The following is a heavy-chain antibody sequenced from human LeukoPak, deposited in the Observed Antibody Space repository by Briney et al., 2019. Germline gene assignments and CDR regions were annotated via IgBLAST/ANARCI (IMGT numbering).Heavy chain of an antibody. J-gene: IGHJ6*03. CDR2: IKHGEKEK. CDR3: ARQGGGYSSSWYVEHYYYMDV. Sequence: GGSLRLSCAASGFTFSNYWMSWVRQAPGKGLEWVANIKHGEKEKYYVDSVKGRFTISRDNAKNSLYLQMNSLRAEGTAVYYCARQGGGYSSSWYVEHYYYMDVWGKGTTVTVSS. D-gene: IGHD6-13*01. V-gene: IGHV3-7*01. CDR1: GFTFSNYW.